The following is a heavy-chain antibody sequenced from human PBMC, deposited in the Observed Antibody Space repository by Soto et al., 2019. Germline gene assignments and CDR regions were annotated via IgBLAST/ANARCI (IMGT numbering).Heavy chain of an antibody. CDR3: AREAV. CDR2: IKQDGSEQ. Sequence: EVQLVESGGGLVQPGGSLRLSCAASGFTFSGYWMSWVRQAPGKGLEWVANIKQDGSEQFYVDSVKGRFTISRDNAKNSLYLQRNRLSAEDTAVYYCAREAVWGQGTTVTVSS. CDR1: GFTFSGYW. J-gene: IGHJ6*02. V-gene: IGHV3-7*05.